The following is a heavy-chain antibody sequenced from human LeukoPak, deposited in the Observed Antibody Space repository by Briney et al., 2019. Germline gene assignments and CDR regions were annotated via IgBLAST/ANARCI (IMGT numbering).Heavy chain of an antibody. CDR1: GFTFSSYW. Sequence: TGVSLRLSCAASGFTFSSYWMSWVRQAPGKGLEWVANIKQDGSEKYYVDSVKGRFTISRDNAKNSLYLQMNSLRAEDTAVYYCARDLIVGATTAGLWGQGTLVTVSS. V-gene: IGHV3-7*01. CDR3: ARDLIVGATTAGL. J-gene: IGHJ4*02. CDR2: IKQDGSEK. D-gene: IGHD1-26*01.